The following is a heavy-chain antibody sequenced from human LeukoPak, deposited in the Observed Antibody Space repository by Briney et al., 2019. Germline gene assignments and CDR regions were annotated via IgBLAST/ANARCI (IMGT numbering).Heavy chain of an antibody. J-gene: IGHJ4*02. CDR2: ISYDGSNK. CDR1: GFTVSSYG. V-gene: IGHV3-30*18. D-gene: IGHD3-16*01. CDR3: AKDQQWCYAYYCDY. Sequence: GGSLRLSCAASGFTVSSYGMHGVRQAPGKGLEWVAVISYDGSNKYYADSVKGRFTISRDNSKNTLYLQMDSLRAEDTAVYSRAKDQQWCYAYYCDYWGQGTLVTVSS.